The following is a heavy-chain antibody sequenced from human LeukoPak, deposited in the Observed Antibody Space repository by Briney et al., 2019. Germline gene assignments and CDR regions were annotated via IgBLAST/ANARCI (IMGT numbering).Heavy chain of an antibody. J-gene: IGHJ5*02. V-gene: IGHV1-3*03. CDR2: INAGNGNT. Sequence: GASVKVSCKASGYTFTGYYMHWVRQAPGQGLEWMGWINAGNGNTKYSQEFQGRVTITRDTSASTAYMELSSLRSEDMAVYYCARAPYSSRPQDDWFDPWGQGTLVTVSS. CDR1: GYTFTGYY. D-gene: IGHD6-13*01. CDR3: ARAPYSSRPQDDWFDP.